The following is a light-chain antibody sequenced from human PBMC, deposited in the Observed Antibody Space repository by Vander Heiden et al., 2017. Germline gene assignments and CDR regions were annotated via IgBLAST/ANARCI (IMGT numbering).Light chain of an antibody. Sequence: DIVVTRCPLFLPVTHGQPASISRRSSLSLLYSTAYNYLDWYLQKPGQSPQLLIYLGSNRASGLPDRFSSSGSGTDFTLKISRVAAEDVGVSYCRQALQTPLTFGGGTEVEIK. J-gene: IGKJ4*01. CDR1: LSLLYSTAYNY. V-gene: IGKV2-28*01. CDR2: LGS. CDR3: RQALQTPLT.